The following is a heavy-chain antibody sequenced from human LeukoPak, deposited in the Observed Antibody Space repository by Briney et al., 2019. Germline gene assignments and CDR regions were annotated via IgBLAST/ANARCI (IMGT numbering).Heavy chain of an antibody. V-gene: IGHV3-23*01. D-gene: IGHD1-14*01. Sequence: GGSLRLSCAASGFPFSSYAMSWVRQAPGKGLEWVSTISNSDDSTYYADSVKGRFTISRDNSENTLFLRMNSLRAEDTAVYYCAKATGYLLWGQGTLVIVSS. CDR3: AKATGYLL. CDR1: GFPFSSYA. J-gene: IGHJ4*02. CDR2: ISNSDDST.